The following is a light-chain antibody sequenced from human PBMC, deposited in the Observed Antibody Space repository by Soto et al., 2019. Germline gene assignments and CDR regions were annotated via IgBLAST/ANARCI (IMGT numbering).Light chain of an antibody. Sequence: DIQMTQPPSSLSASFGDSVTITCRASQGIGVYLDWFQQKPGNAPKLLIYAASTLQSGVPSRFSGSGSGTDFTLTISSLQPEDVATYYCQKYNSAPLTFGGGTKVEIK. CDR2: AAS. CDR3: QKYNSAPLT. V-gene: IGKV1-27*01. CDR1: QGIGVY. J-gene: IGKJ4*01.